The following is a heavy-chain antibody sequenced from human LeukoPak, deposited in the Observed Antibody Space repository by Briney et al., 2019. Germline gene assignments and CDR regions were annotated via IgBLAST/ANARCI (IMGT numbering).Heavy chain of an antibody. CDR1: GDSVSSNSAA. D-gene: IGHD3-10*01. Sequence: SQTLSLTCAISGDSVSSNSAAWNWIRQSPSRGLEWLGRTYYRSKWYNDYAVSVKSRITINPDTSKNQFFLQLNSVTPEDTAVYYCARDPRYYGSGSSFYYYYGMDVWGQGTTVTVSS. J-gene: IGHJ6*02. CDR2: TYYRSKWYN. CDR3: ARDPRYYGSGSSFYYYYGMDV. V-gene: IGHV6-1*01.